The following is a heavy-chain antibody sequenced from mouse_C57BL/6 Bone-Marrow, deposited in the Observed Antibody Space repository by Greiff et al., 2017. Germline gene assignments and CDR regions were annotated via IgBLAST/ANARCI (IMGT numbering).Heavy chain of an antibody. V-gene: IGHV1-7*01. D-gene: IGHD1-1*01. CDR1: GYTFTSYW. CDR3: ARDHLDYGREGPYGWYFDV. J-gene: IGHJ1*03. CDR2: INPSSGYT. Sequence: QVQLKESGAELAKPGASVKLSCKASGYTFTSYWMHWVKQRPGQGLEWIGYINPSSGYTKYNQKFKDKATLTADKSSSTAYMQLSSLTYEDSAVYYCARDHLDYGREGPYGWYFDVWGTGTTVTVSS.